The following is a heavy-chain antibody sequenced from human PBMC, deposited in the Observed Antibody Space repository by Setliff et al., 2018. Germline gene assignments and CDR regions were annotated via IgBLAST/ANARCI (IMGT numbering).Heavy chain of an antibody. CDR1: GVSISSYY. CDR3: ARDRTAYTYGLDV. V-gene: IGHV4-59*01. J-gene: IGHJ6*02. D-gene: IGHD3-16*01. CDR2: IQKSGGT. Sequence: SETLSLTCNVSGVSISSYYWSWIRQPPGKGLESIGYIQKSGGTNYNPALKSRVNMSVDTSNNQFVLNLKAVTAADTAVYYCARDRTAYTYGLDVWGQGTTVTVSS.